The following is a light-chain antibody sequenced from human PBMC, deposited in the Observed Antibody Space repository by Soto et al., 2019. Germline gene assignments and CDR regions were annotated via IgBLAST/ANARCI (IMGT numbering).Light chain of an antibody. CDR3: QQYNSSSWT. Sequence: DIQMTQSPSTLSAPVGERVTITCRASQRISSWLAWYQQKPGKAPKLLIYKASSLESGVPSRFSGSRSGTEFTLTNSSLQPNDSATYYCQQYNSSSWTFGQGTKVEIK. J-gene: IGKJ1*01. V-gene: IGKV1-5*03. CDR1: QRISSW. CDR2: KAS.